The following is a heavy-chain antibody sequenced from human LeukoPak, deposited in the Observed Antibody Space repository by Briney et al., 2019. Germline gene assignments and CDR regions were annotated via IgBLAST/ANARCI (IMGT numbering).Heavy chain of an antibody. J-gene: IGHJ4*02. CDR2: IYHSGST. D-gene: IGHD3-3*01. CDR3: ARALRSDPNFDY. Sequence: PSETLSLTCAVSGGSISGSNWWSWVRQPPGKRLDWIGEIYHSGSTYYNPSLKSRVTISVDTSKNQFSLKLSSVTAADTAVYYCARALRSDPNFDYWGQGTLVTVSS. V-gene: IGHV4-4*02. CDR1: GGSISGSNW.